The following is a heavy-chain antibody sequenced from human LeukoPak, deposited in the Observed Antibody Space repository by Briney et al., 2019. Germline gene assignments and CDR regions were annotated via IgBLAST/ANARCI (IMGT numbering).Heavy chain of an antibody. V-gene: IGHV3-7*04. CDR1: GFXFSSYW. D-gene: IGHD3-16*01. CDR2: IKQDGSEK. J-gene: IGHJ4*02. CDR3: ARDWRGGRDY. Sequence: PGGSLRLSCAASGFXFSSYWMSWVRQAPGKGLEWVANIKQDGSEKYYVDSVEGRFTISRDNAKNSLYLQMNSLRDEDTAVYYCARDWRGGRDYWGQGTLVTVSS.